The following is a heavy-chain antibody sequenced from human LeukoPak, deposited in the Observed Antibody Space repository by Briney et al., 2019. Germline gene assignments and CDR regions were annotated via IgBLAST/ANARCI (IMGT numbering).Heavy chain of an antibody. Sequence: SETLSLTCTVSGYSISSGSYWGWNRQPPGKGLEWIGSIHHSGSTYYNPSLKSRVTISVDTSKNQFSLKLSSVTDADTAVYYCARHHPRAQISRSYPFYGSGSYNWFDPRGQGTLVTVSS. J-gene: IGHJ5*02. CDR3: ARHHPRAQISRSYPFYGSGSYNWFDP. CDR1: GYSISSGSY. D-gene: IGHD3-10*01. V-gene: IGHV4-38-2*02. CDR2: IHHSGST.